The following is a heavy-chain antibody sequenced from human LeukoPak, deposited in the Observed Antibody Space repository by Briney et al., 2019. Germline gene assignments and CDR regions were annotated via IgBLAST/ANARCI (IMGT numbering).Heavy chain of an antibody. CDR3: ARVQKFGITIFGVARRSYYMDV. Sequence: SETLSLTCTVSGGSISSSSYYWGWIRQPPGKGLEWIGSIYYSGSTYYNPSLKSRVTISVDTSKNQFSLKLSSVTAADTAVYYCARVQKFGITIFGVARRSYYMDVWGKGTTVTVSS. D-gene: IGHD3-3*01. V-gene: IGHV4-39*07. CDR1: GGSISSSSYY. J-gene: IGHJ6*03. CDR2: IYYSGST.